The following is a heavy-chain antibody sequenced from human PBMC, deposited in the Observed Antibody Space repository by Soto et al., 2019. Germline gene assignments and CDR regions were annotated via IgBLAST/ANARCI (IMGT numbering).Heavy chain of an antibody. CDR2: IYYSGST. D-gene: IGHD5-18*01. CDR1: GGSVSSGSYY. V-gene: IGHV4-61*01. Sequence: QVQLQESGPGLVKPSETLSLTCTVSGGSVSSGSYYWSWIRQPPGKGLEWIGYIYYSGSTNYNPSLKSRVTISVDTSKNQFSLKLSSVTAADTAVYYCARDTNRSYGYLFVGSDAFDIWGQGTMVTVSS. J-gene: IGHJ3*02. CDR3: ARDTNRSYGYLFVGSDAFDI.